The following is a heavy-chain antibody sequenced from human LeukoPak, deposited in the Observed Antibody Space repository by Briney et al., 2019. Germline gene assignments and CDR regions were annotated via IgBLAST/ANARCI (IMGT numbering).Heavy chain of an antibody. CDR3: AKDAPKYYYDSSGYHDAFHI. CDR2: ITGSGDNT. CDR1: GFTFSSYA. Sequence: GGSLRLSCAASGFTFSSYAMSWVRQAPGKGLEWVSAITGSGDNTYYADSVKGRFTISRDNSKNTLYLQMNSLRAEDTAVYYCAKDAPKYYYDSSGYHDAFHIWGQGTMVTVSS. J-gene: IGHJ3*02. V-gene: IGHV3-23*01. D-gene: IGHD3-22*01.